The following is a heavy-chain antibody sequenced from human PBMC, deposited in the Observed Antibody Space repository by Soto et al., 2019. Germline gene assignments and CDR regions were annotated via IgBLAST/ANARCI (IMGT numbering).Heavy chain of an antibody. CDR1: GGSISSGGYY. Sequence: SETLSLTCTVSGGSISSGGYYWSWIRQHPGKGLEWIGYIYYSGSTYYNPSLKSRVTISVDTSKNQFSLKLSSVTAADTAVYYCARDKSGYSYYYFDFWGQGTLVTVSS. CDR3: ARDKSGYSYYYFDF. D-gene: IGHD5-18*01. J-gene: IGHJ4*02. V-gene: IGHV4-31*03. CDR2: IYYSGST.